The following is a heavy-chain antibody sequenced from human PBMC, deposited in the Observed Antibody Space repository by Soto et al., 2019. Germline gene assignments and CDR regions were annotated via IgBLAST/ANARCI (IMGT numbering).Heavy chain of an antibody. Sequence: EVHLVESGGGLVQPGGSLRLSCTASGFTFSDYSMNWVRQAPGKGLEWVSYISGGSDVIYYADSVKGRFTISRDNSKNSLYLQLNSLRPEDTGVYYCAKGGGFCSSTSCYEWDYFDYWGQGTLVTVSS. CDR1: GFTFSDYS. CDR2: ISGGSDVI. V-gene: IGHV3-48*01. D-gene: IGHD2-2*01. CDR3: AKGGGFCSSTSCYEWDYFDY. J-gene: IGHJ4*02.